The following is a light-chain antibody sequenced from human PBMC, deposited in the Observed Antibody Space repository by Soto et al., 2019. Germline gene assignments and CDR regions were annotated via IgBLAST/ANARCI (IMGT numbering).Light chain of an antibody. V-gene: IGLV2-11*01. CDR2: DVS. Sequence: QSALTQPRSVSGSPGQSVTISCTGTSSDVGGYNYVSWYQQHPGKAPKLMIYDVSERPSGVPDRFSGSKSGNTASLTISGLQAEDEADYYCCSYAGSRSDVFGTGTKLTVL. CDR1: SSDVGGYNY. CDR3: CSYAGSRSDV. J-gene: IGLJ1*01.